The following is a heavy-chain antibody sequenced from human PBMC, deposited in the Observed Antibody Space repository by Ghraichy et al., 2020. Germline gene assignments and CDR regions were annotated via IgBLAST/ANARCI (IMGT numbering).Heavy chain of an antibody. CDR2: IYYSGST. D-gene: IGHD3-22*01. J-gene: IGHJ4*02. V-gene: IGHV4-39*01. CDR1: GGSISSSSYY. Sequence: SETLSLTCTVSGGSISSSSYYWGWIRQPPGKGLEWIGSIYYSGSTYYNPSLKSRVTISVDTSKNQFSLKLSSVTAADTAVYYCARHPNTMIPTYYFDYWGQGTLVTVSS. CDR3: ARHPNTMIPTYYFDY.